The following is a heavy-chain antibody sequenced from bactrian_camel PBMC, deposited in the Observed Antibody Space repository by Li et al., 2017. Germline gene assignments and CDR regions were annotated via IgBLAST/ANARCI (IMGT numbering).Heavy chain of an antibody. CDR2: INNHGTT. J-gene: IGHJ6*01. D-gene: IGHD6*01. V-gene: IGHV3S53*01. Sequence: HVQLVESGGGSVQAGGSLRLSCAASGFALSSSCMGWFRQAPGKEREGVATINNHGTTSYTDSVEGRFTISKDNAKNTLYLQMNSLKPEDTTMYYCAAVNSRRSSWYRVSCSDFSYWGQGTQVTVS. CDR3: AAVNSRRSSWYRVSCSDFSY. CDR1: GFALSSSC.